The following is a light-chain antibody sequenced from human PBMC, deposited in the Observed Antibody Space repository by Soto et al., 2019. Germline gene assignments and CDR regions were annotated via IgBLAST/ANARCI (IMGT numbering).Light chain of an antibody. V-gene: IGLV2-8*01. Sequence: QSVLTQPASVSGSPGQSITISCTGTSSDVGGYNYVSWYQQHPGKAPKLMIYEVSKRPSGVPDRFSGSKSGNTASLTVSGLKAEDGADYYCSSSAGSNNLGVFGTGTRSPS. CDR2: EVS. J-gene: IGLJ1*01. CDR1: SSDVGGYNY. CDR3: SSSAGSNNLGV.